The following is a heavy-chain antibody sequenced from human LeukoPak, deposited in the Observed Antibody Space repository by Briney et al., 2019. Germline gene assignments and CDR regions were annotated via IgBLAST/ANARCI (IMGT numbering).Heavy chain of an antibody. J-gene: IGHJ4*02. V-gene: IGHV1-18*01. CDR3: ARAKDSYGYSGFDY. CDR2: ISAYNGNT. D-gene: IGHD5-18*01. CDR1: GYTFTSYG. Sequence: GASVKVSCKASGYTFTSYGISWVRQAPGQGLEWMGWISAYNGNTNYAQKLQGRVTMTTDTSTSTAYMELRSLRSGDTAVYYCARAKDSYGYSGFDYWGQGTLVTVSS.